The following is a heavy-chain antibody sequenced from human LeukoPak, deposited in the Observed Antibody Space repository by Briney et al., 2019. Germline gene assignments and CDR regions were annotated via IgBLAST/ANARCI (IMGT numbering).Heavy chain of an antibody. J-gene: IGHJ4*02. V-gene: IGHV3-20*04. CDR3: AKDGTTVTTNLLDY. D-gene: IGHD4-17*01. CDR1: GFTFDDYG. Sequence: PGGSLRLSCAASGFTFDDYGMSWVRQAPGKGLEWVSGINWNGGSTGYADSVKGRFTISRDNAKNSLYLQMNSLRAEDTAVYYCAKDGTTVTTNLLDYWGQGTLVTVSS. CDR2: INWNGGST.